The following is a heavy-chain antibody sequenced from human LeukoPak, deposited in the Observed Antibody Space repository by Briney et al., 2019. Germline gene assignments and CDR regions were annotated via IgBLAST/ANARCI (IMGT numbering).Heavy chain of an antibody. CDR2: IYYSGST. D-gene: IGHD6-13*01. CDR1: GGSFSGYY. J-gene: IGHJ6*03. Sequence: SETLSLTCAVYGGSFSGYYWSWIRQPPGKGLEWIGSIYYSGSTYYNPSLKSRVTISVDTSKNQFSLKLTSVTAADTAVYYCARHVRKQLAQRGYYMDVWGKGTTVTISS. CDR3: ARHVRKQLAQRGYYMDV. V-gene: IGHV4-34*01.